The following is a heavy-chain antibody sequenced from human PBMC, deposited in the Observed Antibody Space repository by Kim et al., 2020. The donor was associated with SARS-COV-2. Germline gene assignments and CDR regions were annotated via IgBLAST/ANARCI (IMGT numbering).Heavy chain of an antibody. D-gene: IGHD7-27*01. V-gene: IGHV4-39*01. CDR3: GPGFY. CDR2: IFSGST. Sequence: SETLSLTCIVSGDSITSNTYYWGWIRQPPGKGLEWIGSIFSGSTYYNPSLKSRVTISVDTSKNQFSLKLSSVTAADTAVYYCGPGFYWGQGTLVTVS. J-gene: IGHJ4*02. CDR1: GDSITSNTYY.